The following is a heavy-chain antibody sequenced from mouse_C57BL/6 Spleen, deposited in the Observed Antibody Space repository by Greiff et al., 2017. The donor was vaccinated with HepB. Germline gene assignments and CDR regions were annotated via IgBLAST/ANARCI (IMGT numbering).Heavy chain of an antibody. D-gene: IGHD1-1*01. J-gene: IGHJ2*01. Sequence: QVQLKQPGAELVKPGASVKLSCKASGYTFTSYWMHWVKQRPGQGLEWIGMIHPNSGSTNYNEKFKSKATLTVDKSSSTAYMQLSSLTSEDSAVYYCARMGGSSYGYWGQGTTLTVSS. V-gene: IGHV1-64*01. CDR1: GYTFTSYW. CDR3: ARMGGSSYGY. CDR2: IHPNSGST.